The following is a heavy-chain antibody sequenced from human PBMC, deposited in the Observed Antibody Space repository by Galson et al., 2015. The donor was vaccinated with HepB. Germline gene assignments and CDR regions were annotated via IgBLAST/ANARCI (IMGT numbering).Heavy chain of an antibody. Sequence: SETLSLTCTVSGGSISSGDYYWSWIRQPPGKGLEWIGYIYYSGSTNYNPSLKSRVTISVDTSKNQFSLKLSSVTAADTAVYYCARAFSYYDFWSGYYFRAFDIWGQGTMVTVSS. D-gene: IGHD3-3*01. V-gene: IGHV4-61*08. CDR1: GGSISSGDYY. J-gene: IGHJ3*02. CDR3: ARAFSYYDFWSGYYFRAFDI. CDR2: IYYSGST.